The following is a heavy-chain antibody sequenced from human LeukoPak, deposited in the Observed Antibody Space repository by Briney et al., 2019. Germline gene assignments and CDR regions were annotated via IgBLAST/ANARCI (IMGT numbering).Heavy chain of an antibody. CDR3: ARGRIVVVPAAILPYGMDV. J-gene: IGHJ6*02. Sequence: SETLSLTCAVYGGSFSGYYWSWIRQPPGKGLKWIGEINHSGSTNYNPSLKSRVTISVGTSKNQFSLKLSSVTAADTAVYYCARGRIVVVPAAILPYGMDVWGQGTTVTVSS. V-gene: IGHV4-34*01. D-gene: IGHD2-2*01. CDR2: INHSGST. CDR1: GGSFSGYY.